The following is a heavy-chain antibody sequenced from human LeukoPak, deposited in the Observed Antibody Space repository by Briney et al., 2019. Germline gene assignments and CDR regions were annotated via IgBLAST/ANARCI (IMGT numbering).Heavy chain of an antibody. CDR2: IYHSGST. J-gene: IGHJ4*02. D-gene: IGHD5-24*01. V-gene: IGHV4-38-2*02. Sequence: SETLSLTCTVSGYSISSGYYWGWIRQPPGKGLEWIGSIYHSGSTYYNPSLKSRVTISVDTSKNQFSLKLSSVTAADTAVYYCARGGRWLQLHLADIDYWGQGTLVTVSS. CDR1: GYSISSGYY. CDR3: ARGGRWLQLHLADIDY.